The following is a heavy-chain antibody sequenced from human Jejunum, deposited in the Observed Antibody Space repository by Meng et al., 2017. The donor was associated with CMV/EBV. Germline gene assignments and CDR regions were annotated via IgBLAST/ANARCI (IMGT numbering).Heavy chain of an antibody. Sequence: SCVVSGLTADISHMNWVRQAPGKGLEWVSVICTGDTTHYADFVKGRFTISRDDSKNILYLQMNSLRAEDTALYYCAVGYDSRKVAYWGQGTLVTVSS. CDR1: GLTADISH. CDR2: ICTGDTT. V-gene: IGHV3-53*01. J-gene: IGHJ4*02. D-gene: IGHD3-3*01. CDR3: AVGYDSRKVAY.